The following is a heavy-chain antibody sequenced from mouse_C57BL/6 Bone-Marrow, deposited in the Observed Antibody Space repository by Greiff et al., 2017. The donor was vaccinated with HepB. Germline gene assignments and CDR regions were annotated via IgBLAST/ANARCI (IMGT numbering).Heavy chain of an antibody. J-gene: IGHJ2*01. CDR2: IYPRSGNT. D-gene: IGHD1-1*01. Sequence: QVQLKESGAELARPGASVKLSCKASGYTFTSYGISWVKQRTGQGLEWIGEIYPRSGNTYYNEKFKGKATLTADKSSSTAYMELRSLTSEDSAVYLCAREEITTVVAPCDCWGKGTTLTVSS. CDR3: AREEITTVVAPCDC. V-gene: IGHV1-81*01. CDR1: GYTFTSYG.